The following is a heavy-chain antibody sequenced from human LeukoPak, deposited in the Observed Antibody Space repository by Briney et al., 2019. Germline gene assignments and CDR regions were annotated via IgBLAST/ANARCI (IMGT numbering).Heavy chain of an antibody. D-gene: IGHD6-13*01. CDR1: GFTFSSYA. Sequence: GRSLRLSCAASGFTFSSYAMHWVRQAPEKGLEYVAAISNNGGTTYYADSVKGRFTISRHNSKNTLYLQMGSLRAEDMALYYCTRRAAADTFYSDYWGQGILVTVSS. J-gene: IGHJ4*02. CDR2: ISNNGGTT. V-gene: IGHV3-64*02. CDR3: TRRAAADTFYSDY.